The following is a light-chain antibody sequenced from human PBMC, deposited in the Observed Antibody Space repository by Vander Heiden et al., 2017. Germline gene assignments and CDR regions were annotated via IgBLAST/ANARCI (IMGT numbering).Light chain of an antibody. CDR2: DAS. Sequence: DRQMTQSPSSLSASVGDRVTITCQENQDIRNNLNWYQQKPGEAPKSLIYDASSPETGVPSRFSGSGSGTDFTLTISSLQPEDIATYHCQQYYNVPFTFGQGTRLDIK. CDR1: QDIRNN. V-gene: IGKV1-33*01. CDR3: QQYYNVPFT. J-gene: IGKJ5*01.